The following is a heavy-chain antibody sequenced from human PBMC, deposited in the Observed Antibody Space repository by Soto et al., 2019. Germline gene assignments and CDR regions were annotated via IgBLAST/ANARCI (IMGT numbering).Heavy chain of an antibody. Sequence: ASVKVSCKASGYTSTSYLTHWVRQAPGEGLEWMGVINPSGATTTYAQKFEGRVTMTRDTSTNTVYLEVSSLKIEDTAVYYCTTDSYSSITIVRFDYWGHGTLVTVYS. CDR3: TTDSYSSITIVRFDY. J-gene: IGHJ4*01. D-gene: IGHD2-2*01. CDR2: INPSGATT. CDR1: GYTSTSYL. V-gene: IGHV1-46*01.